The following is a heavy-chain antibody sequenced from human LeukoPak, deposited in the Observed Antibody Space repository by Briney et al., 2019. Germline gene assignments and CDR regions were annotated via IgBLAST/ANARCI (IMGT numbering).Heavy chain of an antibody. V-gene: IGHV4-30-4*01. Sequence: KTSETLSLTCTVSGGSISSGDYYWSWIRQPPGKGLEWIGYIYFTGSISYNPSLKSRVIISPDTSKNQFSLKLTSVTAADTAVYYCATIHYWGQGTLVTVSS. J-gene: IGHJ4*02. CDR3: ATIHY. CDR1: GGSISSGDYY. CDR2: IYFTGSI.